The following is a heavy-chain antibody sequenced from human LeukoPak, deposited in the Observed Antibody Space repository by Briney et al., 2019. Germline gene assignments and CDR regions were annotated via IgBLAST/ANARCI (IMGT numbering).Heavy chain of an antibody. CDR2: INSEGTST. CDR1: GFTFSYYW. CDR3: VRSYRDLTGYYNHFDY. V-gene: IGHV3-74*01. D-gene: IGHD3-9*01. Sequence: GGSLRLSCAASGFTFSYYWMHWVRQAPGKGLVWVSRINSEGTSTSFADSVKGRFTVSRDNAKNTLYLQMNSLRPEDTAIYYCVRSYRDLTGYYNHFDYWGQGNLVTVSS. J-gene: IGHJ4*02.